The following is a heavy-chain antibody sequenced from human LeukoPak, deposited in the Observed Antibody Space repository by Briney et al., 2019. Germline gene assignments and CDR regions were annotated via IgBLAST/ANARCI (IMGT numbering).Heavy chain of an antibody. CDR3: ARIPSFDFWSGSLFYYFDY. CDR1: GYSFTTYW. V-gene: IGHV5-51*01. D-gene: IGHD3-3*01. CDR2: IYPGDSDV. Sequence: GDSLKISCQAFGYSFTTYWIGWVRQMPGKGLECMGIIYPGDSDVRYSPSFQDQVTISADKSISTAYLQWSSLKASDTAMYYCARIPSFDFWSGSLFYYFDYWGQGTLVTVSS. J-gene: IGHJ4*02.